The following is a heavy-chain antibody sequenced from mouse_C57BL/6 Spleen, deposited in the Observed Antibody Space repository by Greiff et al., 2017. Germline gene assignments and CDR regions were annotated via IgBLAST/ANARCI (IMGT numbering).Heavy chain of an antibody. CDR3: ARRDSLYAMDY. D-gene: IGHD3-2*01. CDR2: IYPGDGDT. Sequence: QVQLQQSGPELVKPGASVKISCKASGYAFSSSWMNWVKQRPGKGLEWIGRIYPGDGDTNYNGKFKGKATLTADESSSTAYMQLSSLTSEDSAVYFCARRDSLYAMDYWGQGTSVTVSS. V-gene: IGHV1-82*01. CDR1: GYAFSSSW. J-gene: IGHJ4*01.